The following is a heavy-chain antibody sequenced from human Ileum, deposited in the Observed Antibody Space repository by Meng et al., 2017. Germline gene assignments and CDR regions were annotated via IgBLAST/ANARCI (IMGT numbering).Heavy chain of an antibody. D-gene: IGHD2-2*02. J-gene: IGHJ5*02. CDR1: GCTFSNYA. Sequence: EVQLLESGGGLVQPGGSLRLSCAASGCTFSNYAMGWVRQAPGKGLDWVSAIRASGDRTFYADSVKGRFTISRDSSKNTLYLEMNSLRAEDTAIYYCAKEGGGYCSSTSCHINWFDPWGQGTLVTVSS. CDR2: IRASGDRT. CDR3: AKEGGGYCSSTSCHINWFDP. V-gene: IGHV3-23*01.